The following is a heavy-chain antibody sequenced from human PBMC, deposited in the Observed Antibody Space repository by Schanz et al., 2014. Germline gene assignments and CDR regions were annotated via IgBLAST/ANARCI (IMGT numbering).Heavy chain of an antibody. V-gene: IGHV4-61*02. Sequence: QVQLQESGPGLVKPSETLSLTCTVSGGSISSDSYSWSWIRQPAGKGLEWIGRISTSGSTNYNPSLKSRVTISGDTSKNQFSLRLSSVTAADTAVYFCASFVPRGYYFDYWGQGTLVTVSS. CDR3: ASFVPRGYYFDY. CDR1: GGSISSDSYS. CDR2: ISTSGST. J-gene: IGHJ4*02. D-gene: IGHD3-10*01.